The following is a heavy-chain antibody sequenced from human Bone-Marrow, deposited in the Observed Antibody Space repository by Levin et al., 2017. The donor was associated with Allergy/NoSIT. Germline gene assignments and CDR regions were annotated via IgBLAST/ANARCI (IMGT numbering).Heavy chain of an antibody. CDR2: ITWNGGST. J-gene: IGHJ3*01. Sequence: PGGSLRLSCAAYGFTFEDYGMNWVRQAPGKGLEWVSGITWNGGSTGYADSVKGRFTISRDNAKSSLFLQMNSLTAEDTALYYCARLPLGYSYGSVSELWGQGTMVTVSS. V-gene: IGHV3-20*04. CDR1: GFTFEDYG. D-gene: IGHD5-18*01. CDR3: ARLPLGYSYGSVSEL.